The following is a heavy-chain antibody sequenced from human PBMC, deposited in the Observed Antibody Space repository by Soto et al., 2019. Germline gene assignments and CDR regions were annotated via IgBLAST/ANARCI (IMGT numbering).Heavy chain of an antibody. CDR1: DVTFSNAA. J-gene: IGHJ6*02. V-gene: IGHV1-69*01. CDR2: IIPIFGGA. CDR3: ARDEQYRHQAIITEYFGMDV. Sequence: VQVVQSEAEAKKPGSSVKLSCEVSDVTFSNAAFSWVRQAPGQGLEWMGGIIPIFGGAKYSQKFQGRVEITADELTDILYMEVTSLTIDVTAVYFCARDEQYRHQAIITEYFGMDVWGQGTTVTVS. D-gene: IGHD2-2*02.